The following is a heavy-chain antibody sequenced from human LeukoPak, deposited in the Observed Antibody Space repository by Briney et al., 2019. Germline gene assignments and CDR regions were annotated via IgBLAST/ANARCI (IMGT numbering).Heavy chain of an antibody. V-gene: IGHV3-21*04. D-gene: IGHD3-10*01. Sequence: GGSLRLSCAASGFTFISYNMNWVRQAPGKGLEWVSSISSSSSSYKYYADSVKGRFTISRDNAKNSLYLQMNSLRAEDTAVYYCARDAYSITMVRGVITRTNDAFDIWGQGTMVTVSS. CDR2: ISSSSSSYK. CDR1: GFTFISYN. J-gene: IGHJ3*02. CDR3: ARDAYSITMVRGVITRTNDAFDI.